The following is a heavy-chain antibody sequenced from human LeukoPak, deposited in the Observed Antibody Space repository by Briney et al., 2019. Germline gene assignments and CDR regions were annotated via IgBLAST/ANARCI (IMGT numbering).Heavy chain of an antibody. CDR3: TRVGYIDEGIDY. D-gene: IGHD5-24*01. Sequence: GGSLRLSCVASGFPFSSYWMTWVRQAPGKGLEWVANIKQDGSKKSYVDSVKGRFTISRDNAKNSLYLQMDSLRAEDTAIYYCTRVGYIDEGIDYWGQGTLVTVSS. J-gene: IGHJ4*02. V-gene: IGHV3-7*04. CDR2: IKQDGSKK. CDR1: GFPFSSYW.